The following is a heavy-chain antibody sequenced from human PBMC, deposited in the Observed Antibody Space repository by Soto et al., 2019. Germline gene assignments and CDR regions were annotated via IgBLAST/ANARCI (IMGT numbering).Heavy chain of an antibody. D-gene: IGHD2-21*02. Sequence: QVQLQESGPGLVKPSQTLSLTCTVSGGSISSVNYYWSWIRQPPGKGLEWIGYICYSGSTYYNPSLRSRVTISVDTSRNQFSLKLSSVTAADTAVYYCARAMVVTQNWFDPWGQGTLVTVSS. CDR3: ARAMVVTQNWFDP. V-gene: IGHV4-30-4*01. J-gene: IGHJ5*02. CDR2: ICYSGST. CDR1: GGSISSVNYY.